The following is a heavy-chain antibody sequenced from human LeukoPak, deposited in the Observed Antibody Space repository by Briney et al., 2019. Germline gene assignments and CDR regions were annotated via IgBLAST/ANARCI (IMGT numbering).Heavy chain of an antibody. Sequence: GASVKVSCKASGYTFTSYYMHWVRQAPGQGLEWMGIINPSGGSTSYAQKFQGRVTMTRDTSTSTVYVELSSLRSDDTAVYYCARGSDGGYSYGSLSDPWGQGTLVTVSS. V-gene: IGHV1-46*01. CDR2: INPSGGST. J-gene: IGHJ5*02. CDR3: ARGSDGGYSYGSLSDP. CDR1: GYTFTSYY. D-gene: IGHD5-18*01.